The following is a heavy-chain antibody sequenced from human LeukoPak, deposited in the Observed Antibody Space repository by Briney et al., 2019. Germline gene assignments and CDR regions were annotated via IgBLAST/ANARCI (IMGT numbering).Heavy chain of an antibody. V-gene: IGHV1-24*01. CDR1: GYTLTELS. D-gene: IGHD3-22*01. CDR2: FDPEDGET. J-gene: IGHJ4*02. Sequence: ATVKVSCKVSGYTLTELSMHWVRQAPGKGLEWMGGFDPEDGETIYAQKFQGRVTMTEDTSTDTAYMELSSLRSEDTAAYYCATVAYYYDSSGYPYFDYWGQGTLVTVSS. CDR3: ATVAYYYDSSGYPYFDY.